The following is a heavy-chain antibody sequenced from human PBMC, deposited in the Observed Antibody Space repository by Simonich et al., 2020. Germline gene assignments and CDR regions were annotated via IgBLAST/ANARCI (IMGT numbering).Heavy chain of an antibody. J-gene: IGHJ4*02. D-gene: IGHD2-15*01. CDR2: IRAYNGNT. CDR3: ARASRGTWWYYYFDY. CDR1: GYTFTSYG. Sequence: QVQLVQSGAEVKKPGASVKVSCKASGYTFTSYGSSWVRQAPGQGLGWMGWIRAYNGNTNYAQKLQGRVTMTTDTSTSTAYMERRSLRSDDTAVYYCARASRGTWWYYYFDYWGQGTLVTVSS. V-gene: IGHV1-18*01.